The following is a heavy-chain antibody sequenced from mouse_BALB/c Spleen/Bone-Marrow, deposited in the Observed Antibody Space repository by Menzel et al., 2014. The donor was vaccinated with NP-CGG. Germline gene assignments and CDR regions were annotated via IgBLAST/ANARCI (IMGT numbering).Heavy chain of an antibody. J-gene: IGHJ1*01. D-gene: IGHD1-1*01. V-gene: IGHV3-1*02. CDR1: GYSITSGYS. CDR2: IHYSGNT. CDR3: ASSTTVVADGYFDV. Sequence: EVQLVESGPDLVKPSQSLPLTCTVTGYSITSGYSWHWIRQFPRNTLEWMGYIHYSGNTNYNPSLKSRISITRDTSKNQFFLQLNSVTTEDTATYYCASSTTVVADGYFDVWGAGTTVTVSS.